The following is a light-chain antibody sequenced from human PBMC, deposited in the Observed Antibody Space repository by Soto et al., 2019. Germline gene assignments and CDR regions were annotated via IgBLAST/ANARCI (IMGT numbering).Light chain of an antibody. Sequence: EIVMTQSPATLPVSPGERATLFCRASQSVGSNLAWYKQRPGQAPRLLIYRASTRATDIPARFSGSGSGTEFTLTISSLQSEDFVVYYCQQYDASYTFGHGTTLEI. J-gene: IGKJ2*01. V-gene: IGKV3-15*01. CDR3: QQYDASYT. CDR2: RAS. CDR1: QSVGSN.